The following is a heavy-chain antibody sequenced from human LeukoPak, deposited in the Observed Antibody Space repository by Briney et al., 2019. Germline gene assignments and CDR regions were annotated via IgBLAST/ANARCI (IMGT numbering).Heavy chain of an antibody. V-gene: IGHV3-11*01. Sequence: PGGSLRLSCAASGFTFSDYYMSWIRQAPGKGLEWVSYISSSGSTIYYADSVKGRFTISRDNAKNSLYLQMNSLRAEDTAMYYCARDRTYYYDSSGSGGDGYWGQGTLVTVSS. CDR1: GFTFSDYY. CDR2: ISSSGSTI. J-gene: IGHJ4*02. CDR3: ARDRTYYYDSSGSGGDGY. D-gene: IGHD3-22*01.